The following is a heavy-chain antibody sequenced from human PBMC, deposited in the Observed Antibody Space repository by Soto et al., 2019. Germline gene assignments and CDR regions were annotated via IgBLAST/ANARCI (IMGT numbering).Heavy chain of an antibody. CDR2: IYYSGST. CDR1: GGSISSSSYY. CDR3: ARLFWSGYYTISEDDYYYYGMDI. D-gene: IGHD3-3*01. J-gene: IGHJ6*02. Sequence: KPSETLSLTCTVSGGSISSSSYYWGWIRQPPGKGLEWIGSIYYSGSTYYNPSLKSRVTISVDTSKNHFSLKLSSVTAADTAVYYCARLFWSGYYTISEDDYYYYGMDIWGQGTAVTVSS. V-gene: IGHV4-39*01.